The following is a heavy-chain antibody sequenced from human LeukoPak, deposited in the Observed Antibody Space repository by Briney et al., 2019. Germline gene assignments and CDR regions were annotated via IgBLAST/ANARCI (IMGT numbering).Heavy chain of an antibody. D-gene: IGHD4-17*01. Sequence: ASVKVSCKASGGTFSSYAISWVRQAPGQGLEWMGGFDPEDGETIYAQKFQGRVTMTEDTSTDTAYMELSSLRSEDTAVYYCATYGDSEHFDYWGQGTLVTVSS. CDR2: FDPEDGET. V-gene: IGHV1-24*01. CDR3: ATYGDSEHFDY. CDR1: GGTFSSYA. J-gene: IGHJ4*02.